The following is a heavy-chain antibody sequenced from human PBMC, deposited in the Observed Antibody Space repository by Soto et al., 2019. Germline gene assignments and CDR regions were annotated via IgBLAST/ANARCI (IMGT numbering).Heavy chain of an antibody. CDR3: TRVRYSSSWLLDY. CDR1: GGSITNYY. J-gene: IGHJ4*02. D-gene: IGHD6-13*01. V-gene: IGHV4-59*01. CDR2: IYYAGST. Sequence: SETLSLTCTVSGGSITNYYWSWIRQPPGRGLEWIGFIYYAGSTKYNPSLNSRVTISVDTSKNQFSLKLSSVTAADTAVYYCTRVRYSSSWLLDYWGQGTLVTVSS.